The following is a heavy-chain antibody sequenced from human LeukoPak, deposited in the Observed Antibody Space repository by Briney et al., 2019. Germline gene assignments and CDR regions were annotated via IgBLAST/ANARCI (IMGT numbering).Heavy chain of an antibody. J-gene: IGHJ4*02. Sequence: PGGSLRLSCAASGFIVSDHYMGWVRQAPGKGLAWVSVMHSSGNIHYADSVEGRFTIPRDNTKNTLYLQMNSVIAEDTAVYYCARYSGDYGGNIYFFDYWGQGTLVTVSS. V-gene: IGHV3-53*01. CDR1: GFIVSDHY. CDR2: MHSSGNI. D-gene: IGHD4-23*01. CDR3: ARYSGDYGGNIYFFDY.